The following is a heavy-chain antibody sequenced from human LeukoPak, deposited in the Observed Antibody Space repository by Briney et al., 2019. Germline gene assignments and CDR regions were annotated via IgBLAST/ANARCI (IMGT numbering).Heavy chain of an antibody. CDR2: ISYDGSNK. Sequence: GGSLRPSCAAPGFTFSSYAMHWVRKAPGKGLDWVAVISYDGSNKYYADSVKGRFTISRDNSKNTLYLEMNSLRAEDTAVYYCARPAYYDFWSGYYRDWGQGTLVTVSS. V-gene: IGHV3-30-3*01. CDR3: ARPAYYDFWSGYYRD. CDR1: GFTFSSYA. D-gene: IGHD3-3*01. J-gene: IGHJ4*02.